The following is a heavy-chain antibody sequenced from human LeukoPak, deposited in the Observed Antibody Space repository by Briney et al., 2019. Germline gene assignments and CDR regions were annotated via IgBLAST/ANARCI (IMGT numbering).Heavy chain of an antibody. Sequence: SETLSLTCTVSGGSISSYYWGWLRQPPGKGLEWIGFIYYSGITDYNPSLKSRVTISIDTSKNQFSLKLTSVTAADTAVYYCARLRALSYYDSSGDLYYFEYWGQGTLVTVPS. CDR1: GGSISSYY. V-gene: IGHV4-59*01. CDR2: IYYSGIT. J-gene: IGHJ4*02. CDR3: ARLRALSYYDSSGDLYYFEY. D-gene: IGHD3-22*01.